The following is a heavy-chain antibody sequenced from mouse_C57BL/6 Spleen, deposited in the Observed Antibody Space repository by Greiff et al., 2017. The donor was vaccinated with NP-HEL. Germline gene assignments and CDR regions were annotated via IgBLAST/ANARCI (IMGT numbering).Heavy chain of an antibody. CDR3: ARKGREGVDY. V-gene: IGHV2-2*01. CDR2: IWSGGST. D-gene: IGHD1-1*01. CDR1: GFSLTSYG. J-gene: IGHJ2*01. Sequence: QVHVKQSGPGLVQPSQSLSITCTVSGFSLTSYGVHWVRQSPGKGLEWLGVIWSGGSTDYNAAFISRLSISKDNSKSQVFFKMNSLQADDTAIYYCARKGREGVDYWGQGTTLTVSS.